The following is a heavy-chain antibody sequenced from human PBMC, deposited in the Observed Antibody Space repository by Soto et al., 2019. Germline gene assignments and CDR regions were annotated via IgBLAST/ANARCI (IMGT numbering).Heavy chain of an antibody. CDR1: GFTFTRYS. J-gene: IGHJ4*02. CDR3: ARESEDLTSNFDY. V-gene: IGHV3-21*01. CDR2: ISSTTNYI. Sequence: GGSLRLSCAASGFTFTRYSMNWFRQAPGKGLEWVSSISSTTNYIYYADSMKGRFNVSRDNAKNSVYLEMNSLSAEDTALYYCARESEDLTSNFDYWGQGTLGTVSS.